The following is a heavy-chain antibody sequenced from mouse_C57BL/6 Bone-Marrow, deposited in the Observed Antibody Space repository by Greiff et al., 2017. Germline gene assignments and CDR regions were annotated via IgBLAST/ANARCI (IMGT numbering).Heavy chain of an antibody. CDR1: GYTFTSYG. Sequence: QVQLQQSGAELARPGASVKLSCKASGYTFTSYGISWVKQRPGQGLEWIGEIYPRSGSTYYNEKFKGKATLTADKSSSTAYMELRSLTSEDSAVXFWARNWYYFDYWGQGTTLTVSS. V-gene: IGHV1-81*01. CDR2: IYPRSGST. D-gene: IGHD4-1*01. J-gene: IGHJ2*01. CDR3: ARNWYYFDY.